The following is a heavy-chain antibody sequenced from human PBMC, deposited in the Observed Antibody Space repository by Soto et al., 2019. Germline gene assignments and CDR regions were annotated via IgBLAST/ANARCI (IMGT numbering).Heavy chain of an antibody. CDR3: AREQLWFSAYYYGMDV. D-gene: IGHD5-18*01. CDR2: ISAYNGNT. V-gene: IGHV1-18*04. CDR1: GYTFTSYG. J-gene: IGHJ6*01. Sequence: DSVKLCCKACGYTFTSYGRSWGRKAPGQGLEWMGWISAYNGNTNYAQKLQGRVTMTTDTSTSTAYMELRSLRSDDTAVYYCAREQLWFSAYYYGMDVWGQGTTVTVSS.